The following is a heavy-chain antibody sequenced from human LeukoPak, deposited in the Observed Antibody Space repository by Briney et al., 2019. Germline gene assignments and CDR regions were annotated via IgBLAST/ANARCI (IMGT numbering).Heavy chain of an antibody. CDR3: TKDPQRSIVVAATCYFGH. Sequence: PGGSLRLSCVSFAFTHRLYAMSSGRQAPGKGLEWVSGISGSCGSTYNADSVKGRFTISRDNSKNTLYLQMNSLRAEDTAIYYCTKDPQRSIVVAATCYFGHCGQGTLVTVST. CDR2: ISGSCGST. D-gene: IGHD2-15*01. V-gene: IGHV3-23*01. J-gene: IGHJ1*01. CDR1: AFTHRLYA.